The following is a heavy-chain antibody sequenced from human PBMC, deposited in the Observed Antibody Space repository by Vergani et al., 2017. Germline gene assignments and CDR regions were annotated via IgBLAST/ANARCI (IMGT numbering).Heavy chain of an antibody. D-gene: IGHD4-17*01. V-gene: IGHV3-30-3*01. CDR2: ISYDGSNK. CDR1: GFTFSSYA. CDR3: ARDRTGGDYGEFDY. J-gene: IGHJ4*02. Sequence: QVQLVESGGGVVQPGRSLRLSCAASGFTFSSYAMHWVRQAPGKGLEWVAVISYDGSNKYYADSVKGRFTISRDNSKNTLYLQMNSLRAEDTAVYYCARDRTGGDYGEFDYWGQGTLVTVSS.